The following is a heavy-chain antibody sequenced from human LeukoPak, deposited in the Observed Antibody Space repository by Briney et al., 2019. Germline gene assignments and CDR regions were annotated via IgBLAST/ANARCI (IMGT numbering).Heavy chain of an antibody. V-gene: IGHV3-30*01. Sequence: PGGSLRLSCAASGFTFSSYAMHWVRQAPGKGLEWVAVISYDGSNKYYADSVKGRFTISSDNSKNTLYLQMNSLRAEDTAVYYCATVVVHLGGQGTLVTVSS. CDR1: GFTFSSYA. J-gene: IGHJ4*02. CDR2: ISYDGSNK. D-gene: IGHD2-15*01. CDR3: ATVVVHL.